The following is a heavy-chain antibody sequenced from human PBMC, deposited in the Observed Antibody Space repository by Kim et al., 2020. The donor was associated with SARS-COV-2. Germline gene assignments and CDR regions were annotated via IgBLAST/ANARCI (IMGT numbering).Heavy chain of an antibody. CDR1: GGTFSSYA. CDR2: IIPIFGTA. V-gene: IGHV1-69*13. D-gene: IGHD3-10*01. CDR3: ARGGGASYYYGSGSPAD. J-gene: IGHJ4*02. Sequence: SVKVSCKASGGTFSSYAISWVRQAPGQGLEWMGGIIPIFGTANYAQKFQGRVTITADESTSTAYMELSSLRSEDTAVYYCARGGGASYYYGSGSPADWGQGTLVTVSS.